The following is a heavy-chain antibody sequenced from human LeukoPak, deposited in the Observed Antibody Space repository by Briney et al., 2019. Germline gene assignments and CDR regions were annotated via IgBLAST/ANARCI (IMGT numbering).Heavy chain of an antibody. CDR3: ASLGALTRRGFGMDV. D-gene: IGHD2-15*01. Sequence: GGSLRLSCAASGFTFSSYAMSWVRQAPGKGLEWVSAISGSGGSTYYADSVKGRFTISRDNAKNSLYLQMNSLRAEDTAVYYCASLGALTRRGFGMDVWGQGTTVTVSS. J-gene: IGHJ6*02. CDR1: GFTFSSYA. CDR2: ISGSGGST. V-gene: IGHV3-23*01.